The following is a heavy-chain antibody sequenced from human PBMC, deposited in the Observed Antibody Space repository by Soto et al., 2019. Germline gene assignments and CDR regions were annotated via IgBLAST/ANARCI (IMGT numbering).Heavy chain of an antibody. CDR3: ARASWRSSPDY. CDR2: ITGSAAST. J-gene: IGHJ4*02. D-gene: IGHD6-13*01. CDR1: GFTFSSYA. Sequence: GGSLRLSCVASGFTFSSYAMAWVRQAPGKGLEWVSSITGSAASTYYADSVKGRFTISRDNSKNTLYLQMSSLRTEDTAVYSCARASWRSSPDYWGQGTLVTVSS. V-gene: IGHV3-23*01.